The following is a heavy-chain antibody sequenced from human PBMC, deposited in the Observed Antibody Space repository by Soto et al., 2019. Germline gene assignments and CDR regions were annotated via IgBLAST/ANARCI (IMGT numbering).Heavy chain of an antibody. CDR2: IIPFFGTP. Sequence: HVQLVQSGAEVKKPGSSVKVSCKASVGTFSSYAFNWVRQAPGQGLEWMGGIIPFFGTPDYAQKFQDRVTITADESRSTAYIELSSLSSEDTAVYYCASHNAGDGPKTFDEWGQRTLVTVSS. CDR3: ASHNAGDGPKTFDE. CDR1: VGTFSSYA. V-gene: IGHV1-69*01. J-gene: IGHJ4*02. D-gene: IGHD2-21*02.